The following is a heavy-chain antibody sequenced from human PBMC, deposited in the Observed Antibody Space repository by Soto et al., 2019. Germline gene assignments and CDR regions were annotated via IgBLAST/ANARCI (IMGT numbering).Heavy chain of an antibody. D-gene: IGHD2-2*01. Sequence: SEKVSCKASGGTFSSYAISGVLQSPLQWLEWMGGIIPIFGTANYAQKFQGRVTITADESTSTAYMELSSLRSEDTAVYYCARGRVGYCSSTSCRNYYGMDVWGQGTTVTVS. CDR1: GGTFSSYA. J-gene: IGHJ6*02. V-gene: IGHV1-69*13. CDR2: IIPIFGTA. CDR3: ARGRVGYCSSTSCRNYYGMDV.